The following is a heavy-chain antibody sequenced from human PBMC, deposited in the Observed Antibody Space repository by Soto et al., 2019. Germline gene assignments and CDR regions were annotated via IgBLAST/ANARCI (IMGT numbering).Heavy chain of an antibody. J-gene: IGHJ4*02. D-gene: IGHD2-2*01. V-gene: IGHV4-59*01. CDR2: IYYSGST. CDR1: GGSISSYY. Sequence: SETLSLTCTVSGGSISSYYWSWIRQPPGKGLEWIGYIYYSGSTNYNPSLKSRVTISVDTSKNQFSLKLSSVTAADTAVYYCARERSTDYFDYWGPGTLVTVSS. CDR3: ARERSTDYFDY.